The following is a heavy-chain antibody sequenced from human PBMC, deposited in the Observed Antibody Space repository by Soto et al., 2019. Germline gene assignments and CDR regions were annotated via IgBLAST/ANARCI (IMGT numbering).Heavy chain of an antibody. CDR2: ISKGGSNL. J-gene: IGHJ4*02. CDR1: GFTLSSYA. Sequence: QPGGSLRLSCAASGFTLSSYAIHWVRQAPGKGLEWVTVISKGGSNLYFADSVKGRFTISRDNSKNTLYLQMNSLRSEDTAVYYCAREVEYTSAFGISSSFDYWGQGTLVTV. V-gene: IGHV3-30-3*01. CDR3: AREVEYTSAFGISSSFDY. D-gene: IGHD6-19*01.